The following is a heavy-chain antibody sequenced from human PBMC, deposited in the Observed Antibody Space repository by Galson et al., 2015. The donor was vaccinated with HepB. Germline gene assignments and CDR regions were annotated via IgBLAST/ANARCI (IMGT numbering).Heavy chain of an antibody. Sequence: SLRLSCAASGFTFSSYAMSWVRQAPGKGLEWVSAISGSGGSTYYADSVKGRFTISRDNSKNTLYLQMNSLRAEDTAVYYCANTWGDVLWWAAGYFQHWGQGTLVTASS. CDR1: GFTFSSYA. V-gene: IGHV3-23*01. D-gene: IGHD2-21*01. CDR3: ANTWGDVLWWAAGYFQH. J-gene: IGHJ1*01. CDR2: ISGSGGST.